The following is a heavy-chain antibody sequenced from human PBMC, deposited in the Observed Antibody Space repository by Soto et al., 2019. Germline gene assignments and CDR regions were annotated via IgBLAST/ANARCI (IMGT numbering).Heavy chain of an antibody. CDR2: ISGSGDTT. D-gene: IGHD3-3*01. CDR1: GFTFSSYA. V-gene: IGHV3-23*01. Sequence: PGGSLRLSCAGSGFTFSSYAMSWVRQAPGKGPEWVSAISGSGDTTYYADSVKGRFAISRDNSKNTLYLQMNSLRAEDTAIYYCANGDGRGLLWSANYFGRFDYRGQGTLVTVSS. CDR3: ANGDGRGLLWSANYFGRFDY. J-gene: IGHJ4*02.